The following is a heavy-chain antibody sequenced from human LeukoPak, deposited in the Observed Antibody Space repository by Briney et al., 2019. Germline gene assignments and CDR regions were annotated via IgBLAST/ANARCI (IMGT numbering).Heavy chain of an antibody. CDR3: ATGPRRILPNWFDP. D-gene: IGHD2-21*01. CDR1: GYTLTELS. CDR2: FDPEDGET. V-gene: IGHV1-24*01. Sequence: ASVKVSCKVSGYTLTELSMHWVRQAPGKGLEWMGGFDPEDGETTYAQKFQGRVTMTEDTSTDTAYMELSSLRPEDTAVYYCATGPRRILPNWFDPWGQGTLVTVSS. J-gene: IGHJ5*02.